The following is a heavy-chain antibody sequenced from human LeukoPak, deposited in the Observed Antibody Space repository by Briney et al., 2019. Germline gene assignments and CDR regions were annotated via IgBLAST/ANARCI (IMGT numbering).Heavy chain of an antibody. V-gene: IGHV3-23*01. CDR2: LIAAGTTT. CDR3: AKEYSGSYQVFDY. CDR1: GFAFSKYA. J-gene: IGHJ4*02. Sequence: GGSLRLSCSASGFAFSKYAMSWVRQVPGKGLEWVSSLIAAGTTTYYADSVKGRFTISRDNSKNTLYLQMNSLRAEDAAVYYCAKEYSGSYQVFDYWGQGTLVTVSS. D-gene: IGHD1-26*01.